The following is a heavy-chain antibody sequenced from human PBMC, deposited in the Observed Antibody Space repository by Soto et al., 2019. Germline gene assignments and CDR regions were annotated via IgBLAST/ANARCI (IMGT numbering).Heavy chain of an antibody. CDR1: GYTFTGYD. CDR2: INPNSGGT. CDR3: ATYDFWSGYFNP. Sequence: ASVKVSFKASGYTFTGYDMHWVRQAPGQGLEWMGWINPNSGGTNYAQKFKGRVNMTRDTSISTAYMELSRLRSDDTAVYYCATYDFWSGYFNPWAQGILLTLSS. J-gene: IGHJ5*02. D-gene: IGHD3-3*01. V-gene: IGHV1-2*02.